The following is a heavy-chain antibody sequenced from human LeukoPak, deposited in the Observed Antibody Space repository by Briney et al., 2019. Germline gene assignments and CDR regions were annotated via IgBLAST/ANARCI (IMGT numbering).Heavy chain of an antibody. D-gene: IGHD3-22*01. CDR2: IYTSGST. J-gene: IGHJ4*02. Sequence: SETLSLTCTVSGGSISSYYWSWIRQPAGKGLEWIGRIYTSGSTNYNPSLKSRVTMSVDTSKNQFSLKLSSVTAADTAVYYCARGSYYDSSGYYVDPFDCWGQGTLVTVSS. CDR3: ARGSYYDSSGYYVDPFDC. CDR1: GGSISSYY. V-gene: IGHV4-4*07.